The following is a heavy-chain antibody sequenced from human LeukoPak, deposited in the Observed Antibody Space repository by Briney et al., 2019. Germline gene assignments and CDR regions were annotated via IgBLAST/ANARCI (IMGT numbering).Heavy chain of an antibody. CDR1: GFSFSTYY. J-gene: IGHJ4*02. V-gene: IGHV3-21*01. CDR2: ISSSSTYI. CDR3: ARENHGSFDY. D-gene: IGHD1-14*01. Sequence: PGGSLRLSCAASGFSFSTYYVNWVRQAPGKGLEWVSCISSSSTYIYYADSVRGRSAISRDNAKNSLYLQMNSLRADDTAVYYCARENHGSFDYWGQGSLVTVSS.